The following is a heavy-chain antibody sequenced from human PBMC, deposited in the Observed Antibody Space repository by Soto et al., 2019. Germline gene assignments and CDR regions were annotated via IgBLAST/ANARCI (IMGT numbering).Heavy chain of an antibody. Sequence: GGSLRLSCAASGFTFSSYWMSWDRQAPGKGLEWVANIKQDGSEKYYVDSVKGRFTISRDNAKNSLYLQMNSLRAEDTAVYYCARWRFGTTGYYYYGMDVWGQGTTVTVSS. V-gene: IGHV3-7*01. CDR1: GFTFSSYW. J-gene: IGHJ6*02. D-gene: IGHD3-10*01. CDR2: IKQDGSEK. CDR3: ARWRFGTTGYYYYGMDV.